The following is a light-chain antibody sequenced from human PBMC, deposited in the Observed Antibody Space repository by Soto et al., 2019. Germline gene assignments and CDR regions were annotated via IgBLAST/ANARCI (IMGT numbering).Light chain of an antibody. V-gene: IGKV1-8*01. CDR2: AAS. Sequence: AIRMTQSPSSFSASTGDRVTVTCRASQGISRYLAWYQQKPGKAPKLLIYAASTLQSGVPSRFSGSGSGTDFTLTISSLQPEDFATYFCQKLNAYPPWTFGQGTKVDI. J-gene: IGKJ1*01. CDR3: QKLNAYPPWT. CDR1: QGISRY.